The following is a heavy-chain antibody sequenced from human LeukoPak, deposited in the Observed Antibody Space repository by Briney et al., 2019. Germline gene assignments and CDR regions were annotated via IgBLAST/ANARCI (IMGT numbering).Heavy chain of an antibody. J-gene: IGHJ4*02. Sequence: SETLSLTCTVSGGSISSSSYYWGWIRQPPGKGLEWIGIIYYSGSTYYNPSLKSRLTISVDMSKNQFSLRLSSVTAADTAVYYCARDRYYYDSSGYYYFDYWGQGTLVTVSS. CDR2: IYYSGST. CDR3: ARDRYYYDSSGYYYFDY. D-gene: IGHD3-22*01. V-gene: IGHV4-39*02. CDR1: GGSISSSSYY.